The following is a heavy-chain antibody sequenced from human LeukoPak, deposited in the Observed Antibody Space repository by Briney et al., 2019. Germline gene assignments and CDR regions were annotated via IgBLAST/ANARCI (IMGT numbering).Heavy chain of an antibody. V-gene: IGHV3-11*04. CDR3: KLELLLNYYYYYMDV. CDR2: ITTTGSSI. J-gene: IGHJ6*03. Sequence: GGSLRLSCAASGFTFSDYYMSWIRQAPGKGLEWVSYITTTGSSIYYADSVKGRFTISRDNAKNSLYLQMNSLRAEDTAVYYCKLELLLNYYYYYMDVWGKGATVTVSS. CDR1: GFTFSDYY. D-gene: IGHD1-7*01.